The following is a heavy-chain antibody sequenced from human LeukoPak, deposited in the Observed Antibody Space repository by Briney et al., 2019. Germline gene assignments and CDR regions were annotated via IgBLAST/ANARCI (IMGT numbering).Heavy chain of an antibody. V-gene: IGHV3-33*01. CDR2: IWYDGSIK. J-gene: IGHJ5*02. D-gene: IGHD6-6*01. Sequence: GGSLRLSCGASGFTFNTHGMHWVRQAPGKGLEWVAVIWYDGSIKYYSDSVKGRFTISRDNSKNTLYLQMNSLRAEDTAVYYCARNIAARWFDPWGQGTLVTVSS. CDR1: GFTFNTHG. CDR3: ARNIAARWFDP.